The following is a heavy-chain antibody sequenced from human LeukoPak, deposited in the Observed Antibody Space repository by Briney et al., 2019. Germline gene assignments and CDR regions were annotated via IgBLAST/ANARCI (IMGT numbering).Heavy chain of an antibody. CDR3: ARDFGGDV. V-gene: IGHV4-39*07. CDR2: IYYSGST. CDR1: GGSISSSSYY. J-gene: IGHJ6*02. D-gene: IGHD3-10*01. Sequence: SETLSLTCTVSGGSISSSSYYWGWIRQPPGKGLEWIGSIYYSGSTYYNPSLKSRVTISVDTSKNQFSLKLSSVTAADTAVYYCARDFGGDVWGQGTTVTVSS.